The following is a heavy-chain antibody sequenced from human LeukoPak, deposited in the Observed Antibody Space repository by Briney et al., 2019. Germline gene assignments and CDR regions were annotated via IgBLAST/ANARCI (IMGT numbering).Heavy chain of an antibody. V-gene: IGHV4-59*08. D-gene: IGHD3-3*01. Sequence: SEALSLTCAVCGVSINSDDWSWIRRPPGKGLEWIGHIHHSGRSNYNPSLVSRVTLSVDMSRNQFSLRLSSVTAADTAVYYCATLTFPGLRYDDRRIFDIWGQGSVVTVSS. J-gene: IGHJ3*02. CDR3: ATLTFPGLRYDDRRIFDI. CDR2: IHHSGRS. CDR1: GVSINSDD.